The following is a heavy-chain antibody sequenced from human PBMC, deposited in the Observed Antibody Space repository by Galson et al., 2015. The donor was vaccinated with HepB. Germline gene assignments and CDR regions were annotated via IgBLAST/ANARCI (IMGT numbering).Heavy chain of an antibody. J-gene: IGHJ5*02. CDR3: ARAVYYDFWNGFGP. D-gene: IGHD3-3*01. CDR1: GGSFSTYY. V-gene: IGHV4-34*01. CDR2: INHNGST. Sequence: ETLSLPCGVYGGSFSTYYWSWIRQPPGKGLEWIGEINHNGSTNYNPSLKSRVSISIDTSKNRFSLKLSSVTAADTAVYYCARAVYYDFWNGFGPWGQGTLVTVSS.